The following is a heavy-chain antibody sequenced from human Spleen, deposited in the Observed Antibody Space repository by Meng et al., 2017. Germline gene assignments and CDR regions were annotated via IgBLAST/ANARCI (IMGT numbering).Heavy chain of an antibody. V-gene: IGHV1-2*06. D-gene: IGHD3-10*01. J-gene: IGHJ5*02. Sequence: ASVKVSCKASGYTFTDYSVHWMRQAPGQGLEWMGRINVNSGDTNYAQKFQGRVIMTRDTSTTTAYMELSSLRSEDTAVYYCARAVLLWFGEWHWFDPWGQGTLVTVSS. CDR2: INVNSGDT. CDR3: ARAVLLWFGEWHWFDP. CDR1: GYTFTDYS.